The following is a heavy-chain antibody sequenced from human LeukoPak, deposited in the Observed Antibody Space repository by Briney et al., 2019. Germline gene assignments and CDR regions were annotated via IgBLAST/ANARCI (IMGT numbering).Heavy chain of an antibody. V-gene: IGHV4-61*02. CDR2: IYTSGST. Sequence: SETLSLTCTVSGGSISSGSYYWSWMRQPARKGLEWIGRIYTSGSTNYNPSLKSRVTISVDTSKNQFSLKLSSVTAADTAVYYCARVAVTTYYFDYWGQGTLVTVSS. J-gene: IGHJ4*02. CDR1: GGSISSGSYY. CDR3: ARVAVTTYYFDY. D-gene: IGHD4-17*01.